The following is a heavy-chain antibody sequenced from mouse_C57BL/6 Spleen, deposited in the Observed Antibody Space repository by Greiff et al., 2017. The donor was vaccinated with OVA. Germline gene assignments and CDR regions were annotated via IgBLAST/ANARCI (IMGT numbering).Heavy chain of an antibody. CDR3: TRDHYSNYVRGYYAMDY. D-gene: IGHD2-5*01. CDR1: GFTFSSYA. J-gene: IGHJ4*01. V-gene: IGHV5-9-1*02. Sequence: EVKLVESGEGLVKPGGSLKLSCAASGFTFSSYAMSWVRQTPEKRLEWVAYISSGGDYIYYADTVKGRFTISRDNARNTLYLQMSSLKSEDTAMYYCTRDHYSNYVRGYYAMDYWGQGTSVTVSS. CDR2: ISSGGDYI.